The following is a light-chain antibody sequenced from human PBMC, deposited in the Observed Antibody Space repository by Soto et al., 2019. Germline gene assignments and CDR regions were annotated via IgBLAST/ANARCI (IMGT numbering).Light chain of an antibody. CDR2: HAS. CDR1: QSIDRW. J-gene: IGKJ1*01. V-gene: IGKV1-5*01. CDR3: QHYNSYGT. Sequence: DIKISQSLFTVPASVGVRVTITCRASQSIDRWLAWYQQRPGKAPKILIYHASSLETGVPSRFSGSGSGTEFTLTISSLQPDDFPTYYCQHYNSYGTFCQGAKVDIK.